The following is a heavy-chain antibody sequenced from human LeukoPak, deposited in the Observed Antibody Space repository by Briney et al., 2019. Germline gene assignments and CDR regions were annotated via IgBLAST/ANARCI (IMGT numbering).Heavy chain of an antibody. J-gene: IGHJ4*02. Sequence: ASVRVSCKVSGYTLTELPIHWVRQAPGKGVEGMGGFYPDDGETVYAQMFQGRVTVTEDTSSDTASMELSSLRSEDTAVYYCATGTSGSYYVGIVRPIDYWGQGTLVTVSS. CDR2: FYPDDGET. D-gene: IGHD1-26*01. CDR3: ATGTSGSYYVGIVRPIDY. V-gene: IGHV1-24*01. CDR1: GYTLTELP.